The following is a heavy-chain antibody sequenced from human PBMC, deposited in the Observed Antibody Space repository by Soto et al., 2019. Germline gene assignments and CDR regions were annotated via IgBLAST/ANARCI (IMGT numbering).Heavy chain of an antibody. D-gene: IGHD3-22*01. V-gene: IGHV4-34*01. J-gene: IGHJ5*02. CDR1: GGSFSGYY. Sequence: SETLSLTCAVYGGSFSGYYWSWIRQPPGKGLERIGEINHSGSTNYNPSLKSRATISVDTSKNQFSLKLSSVTAADTAVDYCARGRDGSGYYFGFAWARPYWFDPWGQGTLVTVSS. CDR2: INHSGST. CDR3: ARGRDGSGYYFGFAWARPYWFDP.